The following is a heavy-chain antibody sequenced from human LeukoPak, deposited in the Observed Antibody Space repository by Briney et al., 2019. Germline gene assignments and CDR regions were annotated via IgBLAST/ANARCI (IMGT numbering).Heavy chain of an antibody. CDR1: GFTFSNAW. V-gene: IGHV3-49*04. Sequence: GGSLRLSCAASGFTFSNAWMSWVRQAPGKGLEWVGFIRSKAYGVTTEYAASVKGRFTISRDDSKSIAYVQMNSLKTEDTAVYYCTRVAGYCSNTSCYAAFDYWGQGTLVTVSS. CDR2: IRSKAYGVTT. J-gene: IGHJ4*02. CDR3: TRVAGYCSNTSCYAAFDY. D-gene: IGHD2-2*01.